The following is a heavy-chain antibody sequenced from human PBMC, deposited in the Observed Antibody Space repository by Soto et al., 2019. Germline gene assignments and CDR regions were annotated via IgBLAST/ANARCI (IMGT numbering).Heavy chain of an antibody. D-gene: IGHD3-16*01. J-gene: IGHJ4*02. CDR1: GGLFSSFA. CDR3: ARGGGPYVWFNEF. V-gene: IGHV1-69*13. CDR2: IIPVFGTT. Sequence: ASVKVSCKDSGGLFSSFAISWVRQAPGQGLEWLGGIIPVFGTTNYAEKFQGRVTITADESTNTAYMELSSLRSGDTAVYYCARGGGPYVWFNEFWGQGTLVTASS.